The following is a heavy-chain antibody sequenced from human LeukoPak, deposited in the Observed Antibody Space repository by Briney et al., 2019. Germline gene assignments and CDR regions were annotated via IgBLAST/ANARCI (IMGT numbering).Heavy chain of an antibody. CDR1: GGTFSSYA. D-gene: IGHD3-22*01. CDR2: IIPIFGTA. Sequence: GASVKVSCKASGGTFSSYAISWVRLAPGQGLEWMGGIIPIFGTANYAQKFQGRVTITADESTSTAYMELSSLRSEDTAVYYCAWQDYYDSSGYYYAFYYWGQGTLVTVSS. CDR3: AWQDYYDSSGYYYAFYY. J-gene: IGHJ4*02. V-gene: IGHV1-69*13.